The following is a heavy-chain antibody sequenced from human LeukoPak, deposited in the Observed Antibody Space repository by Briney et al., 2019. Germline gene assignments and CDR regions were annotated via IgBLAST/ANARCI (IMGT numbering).Heavy chain of an antibody. CDR2: IIPIFGTA. J-gene: IGHJ4*02. V-gene: IGHV1-69*13. Sequence: SVKVSCKASGGTFSSYAISWVRQAPGQGLEWMGGIIPIFGTANYAQKFQGRVTITADESTSTAYMELSSLRSEDTAVYYCARGRYIVVVPGSIGGPFDYWGQGTLVTVSS. CDR3: ARGRYIVVVPGSIGGPFDY. CDR1: GGTFSSYA. D-gene: IGHD2-2*01.